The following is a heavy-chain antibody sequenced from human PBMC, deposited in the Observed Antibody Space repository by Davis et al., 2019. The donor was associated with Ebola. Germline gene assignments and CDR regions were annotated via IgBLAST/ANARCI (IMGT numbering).Heavy chain of an antibody. CDR2: IYHSGNT. CDR1: GGSISSNSYY. CDR3: ARANHANIYYYYMDV. V-gene: IGHV4-39*07. J-gene: IGHJ6*03. Sequence: SETLSLTCTVSGGSISSNSYYWGWIRQPPGKRLEWMGIIYHSGNTYYNPSLKSRLTISQDTAKNEFSLKLNFVTAADTAMYFCARANHANIYYYYMDVWGKGTTVTVSS. D-gene: IGHD1-14*01.